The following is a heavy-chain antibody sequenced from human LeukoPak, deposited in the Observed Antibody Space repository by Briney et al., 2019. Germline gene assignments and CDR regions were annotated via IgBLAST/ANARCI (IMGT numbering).Heavy chain of an antibody. CDR1: GDRFSSNSAA. J-gene: IGHJ4*02. CDR2: TYYRSKWYN. D-gene: IGHD4-17*01. Sequence: SQTLSLTCALSGDRFSSNSAAWNWIRKSPSRRLEWLGRTYYRSKWYNDYAVSVKSRITINPDTSKNQFSLQLNSVTPEDTAVYYCARDRGVDYGDYDYWGQGTLVTVSS. CDR3: ARDRGVDYGDYDY. V-gene: IGHV6-1*01.